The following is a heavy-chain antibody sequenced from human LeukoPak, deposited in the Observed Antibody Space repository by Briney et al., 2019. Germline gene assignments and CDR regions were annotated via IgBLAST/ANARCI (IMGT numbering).Heavy chain of an antibody. CDR1: GFTFSSYG. D-gene: IGHD2/OR15-2a*01. Sequence: PGGSLRLSCAAFGFTFSSYGMHWVRQAPGKGLEWVALIWYDGSNKYYTDSVKGRLTISRDNSKNTLYLQMNSLRAEDTAIYYCAREGPRGNSQFDYWGQGTLVTVSS. V-gene: IGHV3-33*01. CDR3: AREGPRGNSQFDY. J-gene: IGHJ4*02. CDR2: IWYDGSNK.